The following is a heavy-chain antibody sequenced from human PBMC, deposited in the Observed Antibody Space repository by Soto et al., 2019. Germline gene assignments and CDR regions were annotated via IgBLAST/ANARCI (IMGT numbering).Heavy chain of an antibody. J-gene: IGHJ4*02. CDR1: GFTFSSYA. CDR3: AKGSGTATEIYDYVWGSYRPASFDY. V-gene: IGHV3-23*01. CDR2: ISGSGGST. D-gene: IGHD3-16*02. Sequence: PGGSLRLSCAASGFTFSSYAMSWVRQAPGKGLEWVSAISGSGGSTYYADSVKGRFTISRDNSKNTLYLQMNSLRAEDTAVYYCAKGSGTATEIYDYVWGSYRPASFDYWGQGTLVTVSS.